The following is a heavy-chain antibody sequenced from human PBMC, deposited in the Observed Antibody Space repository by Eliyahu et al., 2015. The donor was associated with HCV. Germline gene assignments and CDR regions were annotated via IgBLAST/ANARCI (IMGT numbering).Heavy chain of an antibody. CDR3: ARQLGDYYYYGMDV. D-gene: IGHD6-6*01. CDR2: ISSSSSTI. V-gene: IGHV3-48*01. J-gene: IGHJ6*02. Sequence: EVQLVESGGGLVQPGGSLRLSCAASGFTFSSYSMNWVRQAPGKGLEWVSYISSSSSTIYYADSVKGRFTISRDNAKNSLYLQMNSLRAEDTAVYYCARQLGDYYYYGMDVWGQGTTVTVSS. CDR1: GFTFSSYS.